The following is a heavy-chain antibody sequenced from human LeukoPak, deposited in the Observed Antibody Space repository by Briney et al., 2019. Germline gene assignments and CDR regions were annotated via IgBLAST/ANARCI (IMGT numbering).Heavy chain of an antibody. J-gene: IGHJ4*02. CDR1: GYTFTGYY. Sequence: GASVKVSCKASGYTFTGYYMHWVRQAPGQGVEWMGWINPNSGGTNYAQKFQGRVTMTRDTSISTAYMELSRLRSDDTAVYYCARILASGQLLFPFDYWGQGTLVTVSS. CDR2: INPNSGGT. D-gene: IGHD2-2*01. V-gene: IGHV1-2*02. CDR3: ARILASGQLLFPFDY.